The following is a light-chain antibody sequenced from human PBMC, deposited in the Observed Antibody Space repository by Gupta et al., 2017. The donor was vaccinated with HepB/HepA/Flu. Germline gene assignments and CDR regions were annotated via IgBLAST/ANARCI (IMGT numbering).Light chain of an antibody. CDR2: EVN. J-gene: IGLJ2*01. CDR1: SSDVGGYNH. CDR3: SSYAGSNNVV. V-gene: IGLV2-8*01. Sequence: SALTQPPSASGSPGQSVTISCTGTSSDVGGYNHVSWYQQHPGTAPKLMIFEVNQRPSGVPDRFSGSKSGNTAPLTVSGLQADDEANYYCSSYAGSNNVVFGGGTKLTVL.